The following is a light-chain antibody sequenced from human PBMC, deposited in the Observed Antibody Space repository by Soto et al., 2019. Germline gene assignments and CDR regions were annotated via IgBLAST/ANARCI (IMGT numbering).Light chain of an antibody. CDR2: AAS. CDR1: QSISSY. V-gene: IGKV1-39*01. CDR3: HQSYSSPFT. Sequence: DIQMTQSPSSLSASVGDRVTITCRASQSISSYLNWYQQKPGKAPKLLIYAASSLQSGVPSRFSGSGSGTDFTLTISSLQPEDFATYSCHQSYSSPFTFGQGTKLEIK. J-gene: IGKJ2*01.